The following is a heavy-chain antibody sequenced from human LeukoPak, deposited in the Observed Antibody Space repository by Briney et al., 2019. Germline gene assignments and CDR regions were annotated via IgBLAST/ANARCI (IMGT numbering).Heavy chain of an antibody. CDR2: IIPIFGTT. CDR3: ARRWPDSSGYYLFDY. Sequence: GASVKVSCKGSGGTFSSHGFSWVRQAPGQGLEWMGGIIPIFGTTNYAQKFQGRVTITTDEPTSTAYMELSSLRSEDTAVYYCARRWPDSSGYYLFDYWGQGTLVTVSS. J-gene: IGHJ4*02. CDR1: GGTFSSHG. V-gene: IGHV1-69*05. D-gene: IGHD3-22*01.